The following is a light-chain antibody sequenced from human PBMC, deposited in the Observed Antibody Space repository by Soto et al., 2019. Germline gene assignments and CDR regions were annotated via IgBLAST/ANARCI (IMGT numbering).Light chain of an antibody. CDR2: DAS. J-gene: IGKJ1*01. CDR3: QQYNRMGT. Sequence: DIQLTQSPSPLSASVGDRVTITCRASQSISSWLAWYQQKPGKAPKLLIYDASSLESGVPSRFSGSGSGTEFTLTISSLQPDDFATYYCQQYNRMGTFGQGTKV. CDR1: QSISSW. V-gene: IGKV1-5*01.